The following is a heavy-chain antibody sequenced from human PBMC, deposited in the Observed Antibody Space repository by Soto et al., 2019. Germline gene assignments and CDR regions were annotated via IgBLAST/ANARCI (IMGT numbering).Heavy chain of an antibody. CDR1: GYXFTNYL. D-gene: IGHD6-25*01. Sequence: EXLKISCKGSGYXFTNYLVAWVRQMPGKGLEWMGIIYPGGSNTRYSPSFQGQVTISADKSSDTAHLQWSSVKASDTAMYYCARHAALNTPYKWFDPWGQGNLVTVS. J-gene: IGHJ5*02. V-gene: IGHV5-51*01. CDR3: ARHAALNTPYKWFDP. CDR2: IYPGGSNT.